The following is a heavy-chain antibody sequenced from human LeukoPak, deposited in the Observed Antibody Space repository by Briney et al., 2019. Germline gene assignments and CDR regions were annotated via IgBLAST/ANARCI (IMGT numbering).Heavy chain of an antibody. J-gene: IGHJ6*02. V-gene: IGHV1-46*01. D-gene: IGHD2-15*01. CDR3: ARAGYCSGGSCPLHPYYYYGMDV. Sequence: ASVKVSCKASGYTFTNYYMHWVRQAPGQGLEWMGIINPSGGSTSYAQKFQGRVTMTRDTSTSTVYMELSSLRSEDTAVYYCARAGYCSGGSCPLHPYYYYGMDVWGQGTTVTVSS. CDR2: INPSGGST. CDR1: GYTFTNYY.